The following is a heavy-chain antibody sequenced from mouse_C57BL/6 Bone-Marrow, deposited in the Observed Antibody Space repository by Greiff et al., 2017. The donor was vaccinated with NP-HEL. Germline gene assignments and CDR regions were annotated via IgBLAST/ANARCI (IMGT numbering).Heavy chain of an antibody. Sequence: QVQLRQSGPELVKPGASVKLSCKASGYTFTSYDINWVKQRPGQGLEWIGWIYPGDGSTKYNEKFKGKATLTVDTSSSTAYMKLHSLTSEDSASEVCARDYGSSSWFAYWGQGTLVTVSA. CDR1: GYTFTSYD. J-gene: IGHJ3*01. CDR3: ARDYGSSSWFAY. D-gene: IGHD1-1*01. CDR2: IYPGDGST. V-gene: IGHV1-85*01.